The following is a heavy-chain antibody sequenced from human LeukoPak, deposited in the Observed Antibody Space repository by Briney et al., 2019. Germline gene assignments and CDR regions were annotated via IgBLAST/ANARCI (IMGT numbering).Heavy chain of an antibody. CDR2: INAGNGNT. V-gene: IGHV1-3*01. D-gene: IGHD5-18*01. CDR1: GYTFTSYS. J-gene: IGHJ4*02. Sequence: ASVKVSCKASGYTFTSYSMHWVRQAPGQRLEWMGWINAGNGNTKYSQKFQGRVTITRDTSASTAYMELSSLRSEDTAVYYCARDLRDTAMVTGYWGQGTLVTVSS. CDR3: ARDLRDTAMVTGY.